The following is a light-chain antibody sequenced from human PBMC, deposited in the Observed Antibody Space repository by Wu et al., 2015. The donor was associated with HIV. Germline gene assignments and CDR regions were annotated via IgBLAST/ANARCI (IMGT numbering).Light chain of an antibody. V-gene: IGKV3-20*01. CDR2: SAS. CDR1: QSVAITGD. Sequence: TFSCRTSQSVAITGDDYIAWYQQKPGQAPKLLIFSASHRATDIPDRFLGRGSGTEFSLTIAKVEPDDFAVYHCQQYGGTSPTFGQGTRL. CDR3: QQYGGTSPT. J-gene: IGKJ5*01.